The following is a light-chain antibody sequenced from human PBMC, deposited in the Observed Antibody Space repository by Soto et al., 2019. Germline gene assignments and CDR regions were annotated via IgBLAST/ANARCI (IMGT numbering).Light chain of an antibody. CDR3: QQYNNWPFT. Sequence: EIVMTHSPATLSVSPGERTTLSCRAGQSVNSDLAWYQQQPGHAPRLLIYGASNRATGIPARFSGSGSGTEFTLTISSLQSEDFAVYYCQQYNNWPFTFGQGTKLEIK. J-gene: IGKJ2*01. CDR1: QSVNSD. V-gene: IGKV3-15*01. CDR2: GAS.